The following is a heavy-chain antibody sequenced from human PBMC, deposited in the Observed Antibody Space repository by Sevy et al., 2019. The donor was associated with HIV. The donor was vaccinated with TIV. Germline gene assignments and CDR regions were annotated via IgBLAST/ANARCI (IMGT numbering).Heavy chain of an antibody. CDR2: ITSNGGST. J-gene: IGHJ5*02. CDR1: GFTFSSSA. V-gene: IGHV3-23*01. CDR3: AKCLTPVTNQWSFDP. Sequence: GGSLRLSCAASGFTFSSSAMTWVRQAPGKGLEWVSGITSNGGSTCSEDSVKGRFTISRAISQNTLLLQMNRLRAEDTAVYYCAKCLTPVTNQWSFDPWGQGTLVTVSS. D-gene: IGHD4-17*01.